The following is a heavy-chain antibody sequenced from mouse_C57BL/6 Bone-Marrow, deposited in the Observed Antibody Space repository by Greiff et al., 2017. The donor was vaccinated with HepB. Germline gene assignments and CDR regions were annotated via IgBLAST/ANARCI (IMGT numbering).Heavy chain of an antibody. V-gene: IGHV1-69*01. CDR1: GYTFTSYW. CDR2: IDPSDSYT. Sequence: VQLKQPGAELVMPGASVKLSCKASGYTFTSYWMHWVKQRPGQGLEWIGEIDPSDSYTNYNQKFKGKSTLTVDKSSSTAYMQLSSLTSEDSAVYYCAGGNSYFDYWGQGTTLTVSS. CDR3: AGGNSYFDY. D-gene: IGHD2-1*01. J-gene: IGHJ2*01.